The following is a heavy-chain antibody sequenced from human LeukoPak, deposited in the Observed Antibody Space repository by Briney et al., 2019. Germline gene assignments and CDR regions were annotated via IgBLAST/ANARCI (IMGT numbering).Heavy chain of an antibody. CDR1: GFTFSSYE. D-gene: IGHD3-9*01. J-gene: IGHJ4*02. V-gene: IGHV3-48*03. CDR2: ISSSGSTI. Sequence: PGGSLRLSCAASGFTFSSYEMNWVRQAPGKGLEWVSYISSSGSTIYYADSMKGRFTISRDNAKNSLYLQMNSLRAEGTAVYYCARALTGYHMGVYWGQGTLVTVSS. CDR3: ARALTGYHMGVY.